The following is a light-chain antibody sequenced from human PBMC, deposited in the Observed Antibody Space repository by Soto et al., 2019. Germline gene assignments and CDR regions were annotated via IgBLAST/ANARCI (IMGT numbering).Light chain of an antibody. CDR1: SSNIGSNT. Sequence: QAVVTQPPSASGTPGQRVTISCSGSSSNIGSNTVNWYQQLPGTAPKLLIYSNNQRPSGVPDRFAGSKSGTSVSLAISGLQSEDEADYYCAAWDARLNGVVFGGGTTLTVL. CDR2: SNN. V-gene: IGLV1-44*01. CDR3: AAWDARLNGVV. J-gene: IGLJ3*02.